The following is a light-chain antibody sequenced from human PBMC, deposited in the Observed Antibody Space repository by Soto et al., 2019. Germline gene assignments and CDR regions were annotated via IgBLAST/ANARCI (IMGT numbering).Light chain of an antibody. CDR3: QKYSSVPV. CDR2: AAY. V-gene: IGKV1-27*01. CDR1: QDIRNF. J-gene: IGKJ3*01. Sequence: DLQMTQSPTSLSASVGDRVTITCRASQDIRNFVAWYQQKPGQAPKLLIYAAYTLQSGVPSRFSGSGSGTDFTLTINSLQPEDVATYSFQKYSSVPVFGPGTKVEIK.